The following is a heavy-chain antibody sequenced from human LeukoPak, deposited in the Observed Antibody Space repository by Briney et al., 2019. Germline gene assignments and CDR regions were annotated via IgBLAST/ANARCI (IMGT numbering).Heavy chain of an antibody. CDR1: GFTSSSYD. J-gene: IGHJ6*02. CDR2: IGTAGDT. CDR3: ARGGSGSYYGYYYGMDV. V-gene: IGHV3-13*04. Sequence: GGSLRLSCAASGFTSSSYDMHWVRQATGKGLEWVSAIGTAGDTYYPGSVKGRFTISRENAKNSLYLQMNSLRAGDTAVYYCARGGSGSYYGYYYGMDVWGQGTTVTVSS. D-gene: IGHD3-10*01.